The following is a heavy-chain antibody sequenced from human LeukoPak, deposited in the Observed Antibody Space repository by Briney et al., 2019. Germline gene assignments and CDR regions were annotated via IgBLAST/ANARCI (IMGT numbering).Heavy chain of an antibody. V-gene: IGHV4-30-2*01. CDR2: MYHSGST. Sequence: PSETLSLTCAVSGGSISSGGYSWSWIRQPPGKGLEWIGYMYHSGSTNYNPSLKSRVTISVDTSKNQFSLKLSSVTAADTAVYYCARGKNYYGSGSYYNAKPRPLNWFDPWGQGTLVTVSS. J-gene: IGHJ5*02. D-gene: IGHD3-10*01. CDR3: ARGKNYYGSGSYYNAKPRPLNWFDP. CDR1: GGSISSGGYS.